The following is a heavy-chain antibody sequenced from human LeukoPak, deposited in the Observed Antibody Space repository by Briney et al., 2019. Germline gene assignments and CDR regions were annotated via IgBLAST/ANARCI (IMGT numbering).Heavy chain of an antibody. Sequence: PGGSLRLSCAASGFTFSSYGMHWVRQAPGKGLEWVAFIRYDGSNKYYADSVKGRFTISRDNSKNTLYLQMNSLRAEDTAVYYCAKGGGYQSPYYYYYMDVWGKGTTVTISS. J-gene: IGHJ6*03. V-gene: IGHV3-30*02. CDR2: IRYDGSNK. CDR3: AKGGGYQSPYYYYYMDV. D-gene: IGHD2-15*01. CDR1: GFTFSSYG.